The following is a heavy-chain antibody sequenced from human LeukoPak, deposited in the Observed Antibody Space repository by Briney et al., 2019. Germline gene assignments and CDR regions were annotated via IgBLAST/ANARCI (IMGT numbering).Heavy chain of an antibody. CDR2: INPSGGST. V-gene: IGHV1-46*01. Sequence: ASVKGSCKASGYTFTRYYMHCVLQAPGQGLECIEIINPSGGSTSYAQKFQGRVTMTRDTSTSTVYMELSSLRSEDAAVYYCARVGGSGWSRVYFQHWGQGTLVTVSS. CDR3: ARVGGSGWSRVYFQH. J-gene: IGHJ1*01. D-gene: IGHD6-19*01. CDR1: GYTFTRYY.